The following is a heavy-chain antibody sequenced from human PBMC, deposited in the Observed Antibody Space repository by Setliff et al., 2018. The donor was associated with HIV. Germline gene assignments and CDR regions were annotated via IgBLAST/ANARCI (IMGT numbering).Heavy chain of an antibody. CDR3: ARQDYGGNSDY. D-gene: IGHD4-17*01. Sequence: GASVKVSCKVSGYTLTEFSMQWVRQALGKGLEWMGGFDPKNGETMYAQKFQGRVTMTRDTSKSTVYMELSSLRSEDTAVYYCARQDYGGNSDYWGQGTLVTVSS. CDR2: FDPKNGET. CDR1: GYTLTEFS. V-gene: IGHV1-24*01. J-gene: IGHJ4*02.